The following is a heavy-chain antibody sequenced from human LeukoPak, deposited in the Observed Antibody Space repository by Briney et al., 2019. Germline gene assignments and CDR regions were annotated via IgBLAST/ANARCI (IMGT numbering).Heavy chain of an antibody. V-gene: IGHV3-23*01. CDR3: AKSAGYCSGGSCHSEYFQH. D-gene: IGHD2-15*01. CDR1: GFTFSSYA. CDR2: ISGSGGST. Sequence: GGSLRLSCAASGFTFSSYAMSWVRQAPGKGLEWVSAISGSGGSTYYADSVKGRFTISRDNSNNTLYLQMNSLRADDTAVYYCAKSAGYCSGGSCHSEYFQHWGQGTQVTVSS. J-gene: IGHJ1*01.